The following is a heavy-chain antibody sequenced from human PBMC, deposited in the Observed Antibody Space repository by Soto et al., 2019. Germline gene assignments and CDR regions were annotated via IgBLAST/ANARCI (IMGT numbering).Heavy chain of an antibody. V-gene: IGHV3-23*01. CDR3: AKDLRGTSWSLLFFDY. CDR2: ISGSGGIT. J-gene: IGHJ4*02. D-gene: IGHD1-26*01. Sequence: EVQLLESGGGLVQSGGSLRLSCAASGFIFSNYAMSWVRQSPGKGLEWVSSISGSGGITYYADSVKGRFTISRDNSLNTLYLQMNGLRAEDTAVYYCAKDLRGTSWSLLFFDYWGPGTLVTVSS. CDR1: GFIFSNYA.